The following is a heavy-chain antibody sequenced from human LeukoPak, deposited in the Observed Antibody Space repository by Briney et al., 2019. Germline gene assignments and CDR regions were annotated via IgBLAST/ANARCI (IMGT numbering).Heavy chain of an antibody. CDR2: INPSGGST. CDR3: ARAMAVAGVDY. V-gene: IGHV1-46*03. D-gene: IGHD6-19*01. CDR1: GYTFTSYY. J-gene: IGHJ4*02. Sequence: ASVKVSCKASGYTFTSYYMHWVRHAPGQGLEWMGIINPSGGSTSYAQKFQGRVTMTRDTSTSTVYMELSSLRSEDTAVYYCARAMAVAGVDYWGQGILVTVSS.